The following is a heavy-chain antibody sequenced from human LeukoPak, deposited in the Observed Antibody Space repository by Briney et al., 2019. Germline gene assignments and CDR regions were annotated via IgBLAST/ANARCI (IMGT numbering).Heavy chain of an antibody. CDR2: ISYSGST. CDR1: GGSISSYY. V-gene: IGHV4-59*01. CDR3: ARGIIMVRGVKPSFDY. J-gene: IGHJ4*02. Sequence: SETLSLTCTVSGGSISSYYWSWIRQPPGKGLEWIGYISYSGSTNYNPSLRSRVTISVDTSKNQFSLKLSSVAAADTAVYYCARGIIMVRGVKPSFDYWGQGTLVTVSS. D-gene: IGHD3-10*01.